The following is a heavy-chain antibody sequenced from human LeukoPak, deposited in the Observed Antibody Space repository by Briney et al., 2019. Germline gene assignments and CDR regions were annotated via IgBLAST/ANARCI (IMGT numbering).Heavy chain of an antibody. D-gene: IGHD5-12*01. J-gene: IGHJ4*02. CDR2: ISHGGIT. CDR1: AGSLTNYF. Sequence: PSETLSLTCGVYAGSLTNYFCHWIRQAPGKGLEWVGEISHGGITKHNPSLKSRVTMSQDTSKRQFSLKMNSVTAADTAVYYCASRSTIVAYFDYWGQGTLVTVSS. CDR3: ASRSTIVAYFDY. V-gene: IGHV4-34*01.